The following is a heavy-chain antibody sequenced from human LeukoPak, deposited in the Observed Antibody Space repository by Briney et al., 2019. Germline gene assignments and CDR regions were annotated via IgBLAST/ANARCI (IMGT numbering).Heavy chain of an antibody. J-gene: IGHJ4*02. CDR1: GFTFGSYG. CDR3: AKGPAKLAAAGYYFDY. V-gene: IGHV3-30*02. CDR2: IRYDGSNK. D-gene: IGHD6-13*01. Sequence: PGGSLRLSCAASGFTFGSYGMHWVRQAPGKGLEWVAFIRYDGSNKYYADSVKGRFTISRDNSKNTLYLQMDSLRAEDTAVYYCAKGPAKLAAAGYYFDYWGQGTLVTVSS.